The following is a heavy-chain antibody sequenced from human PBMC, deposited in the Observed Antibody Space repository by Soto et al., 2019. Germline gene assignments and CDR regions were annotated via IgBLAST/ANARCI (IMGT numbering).Heavy chain of an antibody. D-gene: IGHD2-15*01. Sequence: PGGSLRVSCTASGFTFGDSAMSWFRQAPEKGLEWVGFIRSKAYGGTREYAASVKGRFTISRDDSKSIAYLQMNSLKTEDTAVYYCTIQGGGYCSGGSCYSDTNNWFDPWGQGTLVTVPQ. CDR2: IRSKAYGGTR. J-gene: IGHJ5*02. CDR1: GFTFGDSA. CDR3: TIQGGGYCSGGSCYSDTNNWFDP. V-gene: IGHV3-49*03.